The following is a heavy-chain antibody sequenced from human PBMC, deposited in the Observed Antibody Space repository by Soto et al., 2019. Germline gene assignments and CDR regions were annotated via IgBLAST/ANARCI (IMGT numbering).Heavy chain of an antibody. CDR1: GFTFSSYA. V-gene: IGHV3-23*01. CDR2: ISGSGGST. CDR3: EKDLDIYHYDSRGPFDY. J-gene: IGHJ4*02. D-gene: IGHD3-22*01. Sequence: GGSLRLSCAASGFTFSSYAMSWVRQAPGKGLEWVSAISGSGGSTYYADSVKGRFTISRDNSKNTLYLQMNSLRAEDTDVYYCEKDLDIYHYDSRGPFDYWGQGTLVTVSS.